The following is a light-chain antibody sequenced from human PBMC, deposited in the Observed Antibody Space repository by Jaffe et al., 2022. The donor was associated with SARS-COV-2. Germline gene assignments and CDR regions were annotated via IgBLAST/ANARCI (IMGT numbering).Light chain of an antibody. CDR3: QQSFTTPPT. CDR2: DAS. V-gene: IGKV1-39*01. CDR1: QSISSY. Sequence: DIQMTQSPSSLSASVGDRVTVTCRASQSISSYLNWYQQKPGEAPKVLIYDASNLQSGVPSRFSGSGSGTDFTLTISSLQPEDFATYFCQQSFTTPPTFGQGTKV. J-gene: IGKJ1*01.